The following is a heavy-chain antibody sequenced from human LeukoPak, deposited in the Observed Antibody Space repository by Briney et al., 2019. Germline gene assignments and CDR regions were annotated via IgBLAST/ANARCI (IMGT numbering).Heavy chain of an antibody. J-gene: IGHJ4*02. CDR3: ARRNWGTERLESHNFDY. Sequence: GGSLRLSCAASGFFFSNYALNWVRQALGKGLEWVSTISGSSDETHYADSVKGRFTIARDNSKNTLYLQMDDLRAEDTAIYYCARRNWGTERLESHNFDYWGQGTLVTVSS. V-gene: IGHV3-23*01. D-gene: IGHD7-27*01. CDR2: ISGSSDET. CDR1: GFFFSNYA.